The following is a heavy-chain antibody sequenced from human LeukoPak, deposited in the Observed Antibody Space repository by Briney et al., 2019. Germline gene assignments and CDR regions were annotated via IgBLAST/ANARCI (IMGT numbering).Heavy chain of an antibody. Sequence: PSETLSLTCTVSGGSISSGSYYWSWIRQPAGKGLEWIGRIYTSGSTNYNPSLKSRVTISVDTSKNQFSLKLSSVTAADTAVYYCARGSDDYYDSSGYYYRAFDIWGQGTMVTVSS. V-gene: IGHV4-61*02. CDR3: ARGSDDYYDSSGYYYRAFDI. J-gene: IGHJ3*02. CDR1: GGSISSGSYY. D-gene: IGHD3-22*01. CDR2: IYTSGST.